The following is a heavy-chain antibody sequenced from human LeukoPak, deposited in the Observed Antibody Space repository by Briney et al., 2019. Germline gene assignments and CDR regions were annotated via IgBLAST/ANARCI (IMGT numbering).Heavy chain of an antibody. CDR2: IYTSGST. D-gene: IGHD5-12*01. J-gene: IGHJ5*02. CDR1: GGSISSGSYY. Sequence: SETLSLTCTVSGGSISSGSYYWSWIRQPAGKGLEWIGRIYTSGSTNYNPSLKSRVTISVDTSKNQFSLKLSSVTAADTAVYYCARDANMEAIGVYWFDPWGQGTLVTVSS. CDR3: ARDANMEAIGVYWFDP. V-gene: IGHV4-61*02.